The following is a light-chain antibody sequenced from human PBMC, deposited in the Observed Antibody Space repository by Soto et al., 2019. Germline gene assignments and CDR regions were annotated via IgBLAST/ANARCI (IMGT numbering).Light chain of an antibody. V-gene: IGLV2-14*01. J-gene: IGLJ2*01. CDR1: SSDAGTSNY. CDR3: SSYTISNTRV. Sequence: QSVLTQPASVSGSPGQSITISCTGTSSDAGTSNYVSWYQHHPGTAPKLMIYEVSYRPSGVSNRFSGSKSGTTASLTISGLEAEDEDYYYCSSYTISNTRVFGGGTKLTVL. CDR2: EVS.